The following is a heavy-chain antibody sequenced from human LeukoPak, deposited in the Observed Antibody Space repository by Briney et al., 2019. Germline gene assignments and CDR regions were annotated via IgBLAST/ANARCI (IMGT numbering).Heavy chain of an antibody. CDR1: GFTFDDYA. V-gene: IGHV3-9*01. Sequence: GGSLRLSCAASGFTFDDYAMHWVRQAPGKGLEWVSGISWNSGSIGYADSVKGRFTISGDNAKNSLYLQMNSLRAEDTALYYCAKSFSYGSYLDYWGQGTLVTVSS. CDR2: ISWNSGSI. D-gene: IGHD3-16*01. CDR3: AKSFSYGSYLDY. J-gene: IGHJ4*02.